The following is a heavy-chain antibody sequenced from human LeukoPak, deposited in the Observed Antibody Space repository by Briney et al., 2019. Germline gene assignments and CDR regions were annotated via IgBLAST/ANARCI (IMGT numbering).Heavy chain of an antibody. CDR3: ARMGLRDLPTMDV. CDR1: GYSFTSYW. J-gene: IGHJ6*02. CDR2: IYPSDSDT. Sequence: GESLQISCKGSGYSFTSYWIGWVRQMPGKGLEWMGFIYPSDSDTRYSPSFQGRVTISADKSISTAYLQWSSLKASDTAMYYCARMGLRDLPTMDVWGQGTTVTVSS. V-gene: IGHV5-51*01. D-gene: IGHD3-10*01.